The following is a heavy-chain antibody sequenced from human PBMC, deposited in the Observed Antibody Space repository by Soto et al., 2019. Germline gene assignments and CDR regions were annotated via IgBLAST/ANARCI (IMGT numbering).Heavy chain of an antibody. J-gene: IGHJ5*01. CDR3: ARSGQVGNWFDH. CDR1: GYTFTSYD. D-gene: IGHD3-10*01. CDR2: MNPNSGNT. V-gene: IGHV1-8*01. Sequence: QVQLVQSGAEVKKPGASVKVSCKASGYTFTSYDINWVRQATGQGLEWMGWMNPNSGNTGSAQKFQVRVTMTRNTSIRTASMDLSSLRSEDTAVYYCARSGQVGNWFDHWGQGALVTVAS.